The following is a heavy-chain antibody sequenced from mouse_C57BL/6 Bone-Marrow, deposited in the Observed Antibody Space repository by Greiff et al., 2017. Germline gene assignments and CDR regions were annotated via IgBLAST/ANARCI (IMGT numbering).Heavy chain of an antibody. J-gene: IGHJ2*01. Sequence: EVQLQQSGTVLARPGASVKMSCKTSGYTFTSYWMHWVKQRPGQGLEWIGAIYPGNSDTSYNQKFKGKAKLTAVTSASTAYMELSSLTNEDSAVYYCTRCSYYYGSSYGDYWGQGTTLTVSS. D-gene: IGHD1-1*01. CDR3: TRCSYYYGSSYGDY. CDR2: IYPGNSDT. V-gene: IGHV1-5*01. CDR1: GYTFTSYW.